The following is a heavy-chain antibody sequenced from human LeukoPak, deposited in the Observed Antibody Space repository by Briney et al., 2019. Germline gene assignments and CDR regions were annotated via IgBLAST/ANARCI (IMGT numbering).Heavy chain of an antibody. D-gene: IGHD6-6*01. Sequence: GGSLRLSCADSGFTLSSDAISSVPQALGEGLEWVSPISGSGGSTYYADSVKGRYTISRDNSKNTLYLQMNSLRAEDTAVYYCASDARHSEVGYFDYWGQGTLVTVSS. CDR2: ISGSGGST. CDR1: GFTLSSDA. CDR3: ASDARHSEVGYFDY. J-gene: IGHJ4*02. V-gene: IGHV3-23*01.